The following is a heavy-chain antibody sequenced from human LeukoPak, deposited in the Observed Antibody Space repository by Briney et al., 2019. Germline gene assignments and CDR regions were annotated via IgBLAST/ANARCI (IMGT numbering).Heavy chain of an antibody. V-gene: IGHV3-11*04. CDR1: GFTFSDYY. CDR2: ISSSGSTI. J-gene: IGHJ4*02. CDR3: ARDGRFLEWLL. D-gene: IGHD3-3*01. Sequence: GSLRLSCAASGFTFSDYYMSWIRQAPGRGVEWVSYISSSGSTIYYADSVKGRFTISRDNAKNSLYLQMNSLRAEDTAVYYCARDGRFLEWLLWGQGTLVTVSS.